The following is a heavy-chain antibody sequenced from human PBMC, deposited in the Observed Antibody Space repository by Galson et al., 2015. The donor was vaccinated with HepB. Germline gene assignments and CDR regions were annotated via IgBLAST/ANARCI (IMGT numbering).Heavy chain of an antibody. CDR1: GFTFSDYY. Sequence: SLRLSCEASGFTFSDYYINWVRQAPGQGLEWVSSISSSSTIYYADSVKGRFTISRDNAKNSLYVQMNSLRAEDTAVYYCARSSSWSSGGSCYSVPNAFDIWGQGTMVTVSS. V-gene: IGHV3-69-1*01. CDR3: ARSSSWSSGGSCYSVPNAFDI. J-gene: IGHJ3*02. CDR2: ISSSSTI. D-gene: IGHD2-15*01.